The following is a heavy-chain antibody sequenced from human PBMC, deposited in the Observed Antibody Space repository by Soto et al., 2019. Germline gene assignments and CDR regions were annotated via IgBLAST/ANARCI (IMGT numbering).Heavy chain of an antibody. CDR2: INTGKGDT. CDR1: GYTFTAHA. CDR3: ARNMLGGPTDF. Sequence: QVQLVQSGAEEKKPGASVKVSCQASGYTFTAHAMHWVRQAPGQGLEWMGWINTGKGDTKYSQKFQGRITITRDTSASTTYMEFSSLKSEDTALYYCARNMLGGPTDFWGPGTLVTVSS. J-gene: IGHJ4*02. D-gene: IGHD3-10*02. V-gene: IGHV1-3*04.